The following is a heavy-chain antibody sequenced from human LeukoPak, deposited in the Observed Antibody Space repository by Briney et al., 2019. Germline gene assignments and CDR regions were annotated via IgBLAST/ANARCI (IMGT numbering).Heavy chain of an antibody. CDR2: IYTSGSN. CDR1: GGSISSGSDY. CDR3: AGDTAMARIDY. V-gene: IGHV4-61*02. D-gene: IGHD5-18*01. J-gene: IGHJ4*02. Sequence: PSETLSLTCTVSGGSISSGSDYWTWIRQPAGQGLAWIGRIYTSGSNNYNPSLKRRFIISVDTSKNQFALKLSSVAAAGTAVYYCAGDTAMARIDYWGQGTLVTVSS.